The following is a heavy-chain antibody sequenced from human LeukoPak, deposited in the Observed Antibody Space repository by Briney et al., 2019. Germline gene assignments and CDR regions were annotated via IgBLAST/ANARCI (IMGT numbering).Heavy chain of an antibody. CDR3: AKDRGIAVAGSFDY. CDR1: RFTFNSYA. CDR2: IGGSNGIT. D-gene: IGHD6-19*01. J-gene: IGHJ4*02. Sequence: GGSLRLSCAASRFTFNSYAMSWVRQAPGKGLEWVSVIGGSNGITFYVGSVKGRFTISRDNSKDTLYLQMNSLRAEDTAVYYCAKDRGIAVAGSFDYWGQGTLVTVSS. V-gene: IGHV3-23*01.